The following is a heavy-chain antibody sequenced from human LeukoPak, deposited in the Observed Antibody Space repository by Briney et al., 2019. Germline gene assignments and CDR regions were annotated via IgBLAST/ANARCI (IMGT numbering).Heavy chain of an antibody. CDR2: ISSSGSTI. D-gene: IGHD1-26*01. Sequence: GGPLRLSCAASGFTFSSYAMSWIRQAPGKGLEWVSYISSSGSTIYYADSVKGRFTISRDNSKNTLYLQMNSLRAEDTAVYYCANQWELLSAFDYWGQGTLVTVSS. V-gene: IGHV3-23*01. CDR1: GFTFSSYA. J-gene: IGHJ4*02. CDR3: ANQWELLSAFDY.